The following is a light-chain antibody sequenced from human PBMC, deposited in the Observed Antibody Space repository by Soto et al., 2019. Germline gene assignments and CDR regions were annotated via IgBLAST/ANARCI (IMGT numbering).Light chain of an antibody. CDR1: QSVSSN. CDR2: GAS. V-gene: IGKV3-15*01. J-gene: IGKJ2*01. CDR3: QQYNNWPRT. Sequence: EIVMTQSPATLSVSPGERATLSCRASQSVSSNLPWYQQKPGQAHRLLIYGASPRATGIPARFSDSGSGTEFPLDISSLQSEDFAVYYCQQYNNWPRTFGQGTKLEIK.